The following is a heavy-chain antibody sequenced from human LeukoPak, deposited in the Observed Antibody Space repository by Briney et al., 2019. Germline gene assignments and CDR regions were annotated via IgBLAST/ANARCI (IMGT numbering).Heavy chain of an antibody. J-gene: IGHJ4*02. CDR2: ISYDGSNK. V-gene: IGHV3-30*03. CDR1: GFTFSSYG. D-gene: IGHD6-19*01. Sequence: PGGSLRLSCAASGFTFSSYGMHWVRQAPGKGLEWVAVISYDGSNKYYADSVKGRFTISRDNSKNTLYLQMNSLRAEDTAVYYCASPERVAGTFTAPRGDYWGQGTLVTVSS. CDR3: ASPERVAGTFTAPRGDY.